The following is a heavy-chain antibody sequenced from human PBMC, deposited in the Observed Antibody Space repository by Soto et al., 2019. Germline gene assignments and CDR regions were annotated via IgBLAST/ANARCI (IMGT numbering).Heavy chain of an antibody. Sequence: EVQLVESGGGLVQPGGSLRLSCAASGFTFSSYWMHWVRQAPGKGLVWVSRINSDGSSTSYADSVKGRFTISRDNAKNTLDLQMNSLRAGETAGYFCASRYYYDSSGASDIWGQGTMVTVSS. CDR3: ASRYYYDSSGASDI. CDR2: INSDGSST. J-gene: IGHJ3*02. CDR1: GFTFSSYW. V-gene: IGHV3-74*01. D-gene: IGHD3-22*01.